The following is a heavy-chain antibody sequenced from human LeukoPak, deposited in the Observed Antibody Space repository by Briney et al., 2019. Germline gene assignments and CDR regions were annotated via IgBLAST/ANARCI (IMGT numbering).Heavy chain of an antibody. Sequence: PGRSLRLSCAASGFIFSSYGMHWVRQAPGMGLEWVAFMWSDGINQYYADSVKGRFAISRDNSKNTLYLQMNSLRVEDTAVYYCARDRGAGGYDHDYWGQGALVTVSS. CDR3: ARDRGAGGYDHDY. J-gene: IGHJ4*02. D-gene: IGHD5-12*01. CDR2: MWSDGINQ. CDR1: GFIFSSYG. V-gene: IGHV3-33*01.